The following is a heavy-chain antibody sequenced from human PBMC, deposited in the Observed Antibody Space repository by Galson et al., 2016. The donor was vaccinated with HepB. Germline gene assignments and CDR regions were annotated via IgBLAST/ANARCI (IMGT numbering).Heavy chain of an antibody. CDR3: AQDRDEFSGYEY. CDR1: GFTYADYA. CDR2: ISWNSGII. D-gene: IGHD5-12*01. V-gene: IGHV3-9*01. Sequence: SLRLSCAASGFTYADYAMHWVRQAPGKGLEYVSGISWNSGIIAYADSVKGRFTISRDNPKHSLYLQMDSLRVDDTALYYCAQDRDEFSGYEYWGQGTLVTVFS. J-gene: IGHJ4*02.